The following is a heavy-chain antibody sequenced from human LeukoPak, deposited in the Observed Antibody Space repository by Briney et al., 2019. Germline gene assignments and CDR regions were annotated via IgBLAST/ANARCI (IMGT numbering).Heavy chain of an antibody. V-gene: IGHV4-39*07. CDR2: IYYTGST. CDR1: GGSIRSTSYY. J-gene: IGHJ5*02. CDR3: ARDYYTAGYSSSWYYNWFDP. Sequence: PSETLSLTCTVSGGSIRSTSYYWGCIRQPPGKGLEWIGSIYYTGSTYYNPSLKSRVTISVDTSKSQFSLKLSSVTAADTAVYYCARDYYTAGYSSSWYYNWFDPWGQGTLVTVSS. D-gene: IGHD6-13*01.